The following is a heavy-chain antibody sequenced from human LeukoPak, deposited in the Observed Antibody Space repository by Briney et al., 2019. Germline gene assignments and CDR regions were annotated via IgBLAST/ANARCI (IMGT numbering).Heavy chain of an antibody. CDR1: GYTFTDYY. CDR3: AREPGYSSGWYNY. V-gene: IGHV1-8*03. Sequence: ASVKVSCKASGYTFTDYYIHWVRQAPGQGLEWMGWMNPNSGNTGYAQKFQGRVTITRNTSISTAYMELSSLRSEDTALYYCAREPGYSSGWYNYWGQGTLVTVSS. J-gene: IGHJ4*02. D-gene: IGHD6-19*01. CDR2: MNPNSGNT.